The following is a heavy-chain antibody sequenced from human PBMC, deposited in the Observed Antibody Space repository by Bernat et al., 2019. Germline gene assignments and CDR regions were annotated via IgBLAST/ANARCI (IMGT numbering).Heavy chain of an antibody. CDR3: ARDRQYDILAGYFWGMDV. V-gene: IGHV4-31*03. CDR1: GGSISSGGYY. D-gene: IGHD3-9*01. J-gene: IGHJ6*02. Sequence: QVQLQESGPGLVKPSQTLSLTCTVSGGSISSGGYYWSWIRQHPGKGLEWIGYIYYSGSTSYNPSLKSRVNIAVDTSMNQSSLKLSTVTDTDTAVYYCARDRQYDILAGYFWGMDVWGQGTTVTVSS. CDR2: IYYSGST.